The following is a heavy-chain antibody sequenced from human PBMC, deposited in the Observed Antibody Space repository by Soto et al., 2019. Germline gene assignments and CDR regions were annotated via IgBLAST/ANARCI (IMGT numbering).Heavy chain of an antibody. D-gene: IGHD1-20*01. V-gene: IGHV4-61*08. CDR2: IYYSGST. CDR3: ARRYGSAFDF. J-gene: IGHJ3*01. CDR1: GGSISSGGYS. Sequence: SETLSLTCAVSGGSISSGGYSWSWIRQPPGKGLEWIGYIYYSGSTNYNPSLKSRVTISVDTSKNQFSLKLSSVTAADTAVYYCARRYGSAFDFWGQGTMVTVSS.